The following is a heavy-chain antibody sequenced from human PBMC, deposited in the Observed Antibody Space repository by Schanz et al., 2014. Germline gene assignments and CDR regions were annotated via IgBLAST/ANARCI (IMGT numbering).Heavy chain of an antibody. Sequence: QVQLQESGPGLVKPSGTLSLTCTVSGGSISNYYWSWIRQPPGKGLEWIGYIYYSGSTNYNPSLKSRVTISVDTSKNQFSLKLSSVTAADTAVYYCARAEINSGYARYYYGMDVWGQGTTVTVSS. V-gene: IGHV4-59*01. CDR1: GGSISNYY. J-gene: IGHJ6*02. CDR2: IYYSGST. D-gene: IGHD5-12*01. CDR3: ARAEINSGYARYYYGMDV.